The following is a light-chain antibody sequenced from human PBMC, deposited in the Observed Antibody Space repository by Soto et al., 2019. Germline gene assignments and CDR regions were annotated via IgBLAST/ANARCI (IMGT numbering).Light chain of an antibody. CDR3: QQYNNWPLT. CDR1: QSVSSN. J-gene: IGKJ1*01. Sequence: EIVMTQSPATLSVSPGERATLSCRASQSVSSNLAWYQQKPGQAPRLLIYGASTRATGIPARFSGSGSGTEFTLTIRSLQSEDFAVYYCQQYNNWPLTFGQGNKVEIK. V-gene: IGKV3-15*01. CDR2: GAS.